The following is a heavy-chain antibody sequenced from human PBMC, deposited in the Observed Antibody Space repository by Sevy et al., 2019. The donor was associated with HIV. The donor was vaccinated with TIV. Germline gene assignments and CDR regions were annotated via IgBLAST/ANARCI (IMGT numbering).Heavy chain of an antibody. CDR1: GYTFSSYR. CDR2: ISPHNGDT. CDR3: ARAYCSGGRCYSLAY. V-gene: IGHV1-18*01. Sequence: ASVKVSCKISGYTFSSYRITWVRQAPGQGLECMGWISPHNGDTNYAQKLQGRVTMITDTSTTTAYMELRNLRSDDTAVYYCARAYCSGGRCYSLAYWGHGTLVTVSS. J-gene: IGHJ4*01. D-gene: IGHD2-15*01.